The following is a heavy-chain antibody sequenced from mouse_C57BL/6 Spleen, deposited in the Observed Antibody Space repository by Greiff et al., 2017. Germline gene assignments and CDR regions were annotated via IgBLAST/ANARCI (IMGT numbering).Heavy chain of an antibody. Sequence: QVQLQQSGAELARPGASVKLSCKASGYTFTSYGISWVKQRTGQGLEWIGEIYPRSGNTYYNEKFTGKATLTADKSSSTSYMELRSLTSEDSAVYFCARGSYDYYWYFDVWGTGTTVTVAS. CDR2: IYPRSGNT. D-gene: IGHD2-4*01. CDR3: ARGSYDYYWYFDV. CDR1: GYTFTSYG. V-gene: IGHV1-81*01. J-gene: IGHJ1*03.